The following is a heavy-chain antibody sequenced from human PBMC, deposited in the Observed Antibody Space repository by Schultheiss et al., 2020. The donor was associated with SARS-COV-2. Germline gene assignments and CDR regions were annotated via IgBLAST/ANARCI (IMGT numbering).Heavy chain of an antibody. CDR2: IDPSNSYA. Sequence: GGSLRLSCKGSGYSFASYWISWVRQMPGKGLEWMGKIDPSNSYAKYSPSFEGHVTVSVDKPISTAYLKWTSLTASDSAMYYCARHAAGARPDFDYWGQGTLVTVSS. CDR3: ARHAAGARPDFDY. CDR1: GYSFASYW. V-gene: IGHV5-10-1*01. J-gene: IGHJ4*02. D-gene: IGHD6-13*01.